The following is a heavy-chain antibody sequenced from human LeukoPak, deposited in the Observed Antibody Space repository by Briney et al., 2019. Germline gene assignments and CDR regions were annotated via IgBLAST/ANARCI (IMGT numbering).Heavy chain of an antibody. CDR3: ARQGNYDFWSGYSPKYYYMDV. CDR1: GYTFTSYD. Sequence: GASVKVSCKASGYTFTSYDINWVRQATGQGLEWMGWMNPNSGNTGYAQKFQGRVTFTRNTSISTTYVELSSLRSEDTAGYYCARQGNYDFWSGYSPKYYYMDVWGKGTTVTVSS. V-gene: IGHV1-8*03. J-gene: IGHJ6*03. CDR2: MNPNSGNT. D-gene: IGHD3-3*01.